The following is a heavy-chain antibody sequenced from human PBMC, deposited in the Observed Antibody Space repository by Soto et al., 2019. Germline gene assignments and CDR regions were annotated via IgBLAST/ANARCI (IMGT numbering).Heavy chain of an antibody. V-gene: IGHV3-23*01. Sequence: EVQLSESGGGLAQPGGSLRLSCTASGFTFTTYAMTWVRQAPGKGLEWVSSISGSGGSTYYAESVKGRFSISRDNSKNTLYLQMNSLRADDTAVYFCANDLCSGGSCYSGYFDYWGQGALVTVSS. J-gene: IGHJ4*02. CDR1: GFTFTTYA. CDR3: ANDLCSGGSCYSGYFDY. D-gene: IGHD2-15*01. CDR2: ISGSGGST.